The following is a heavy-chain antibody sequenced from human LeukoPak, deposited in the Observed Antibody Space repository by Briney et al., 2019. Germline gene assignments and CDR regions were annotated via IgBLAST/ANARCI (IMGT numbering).Heavy chain of an antibody. CDR1: GFTFSNYG. Sequence: GGSLRLSCAASGFTFSNYGMHWVRQAPGKGLEWVAVISYDGSNKNYADSVKGRFTISRDSDKNTLYLQMNSLRAEDTAVYYCARGWWFDYWGQGTLVTVSS. J-gene: IGHJ4*02. CDR3: ARGWWFDY. V-gene: IGHV3-30*03. CDR2: ISYDGSNK. D-gene: IGHD2-15*01.